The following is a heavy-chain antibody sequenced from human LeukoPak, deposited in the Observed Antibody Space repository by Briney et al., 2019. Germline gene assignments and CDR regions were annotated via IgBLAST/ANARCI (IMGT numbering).Heavy chain of an antibody. D-gene: IGHD3-9*01. CDR1: GFTFSGSA. J-gene: IGHJ4*02. CDR3: GKPILTGYYPPLDY. Sequence: GGSLRLSCAASGFTFSGSAMHWVHQASGKGLEWVGRIRSKANSYATAYAASVKGRITISRDDSKKTANLQMNSVKTEDTAVYYWGKPILTGYYPPLDYGGREPRVPV. CDR2: IRSKANSYAT. V-gene: IGHV3-73*01.